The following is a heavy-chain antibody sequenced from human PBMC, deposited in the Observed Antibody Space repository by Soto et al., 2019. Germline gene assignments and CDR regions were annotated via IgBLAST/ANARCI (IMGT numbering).Heavy chain of an antibody. Sequence: SVKVSCKASGGTFSSYAISWVRQAPGQGLEWMGGIIPIFGTANYAQKFQGRVTITADESTSTAYMELSSLRSEDTAVYYCARAYYYDSSATGYFDYWGQGTLVTVSP. D-gene: IGHD3-22*01. V-gene: IGHV1-69*13. CDR3: ARAYYYDSSATGYFDY. CDR1: GGTFSSYA. J-gene: IGHJ4*02. CDR2: IIPIFGTA.